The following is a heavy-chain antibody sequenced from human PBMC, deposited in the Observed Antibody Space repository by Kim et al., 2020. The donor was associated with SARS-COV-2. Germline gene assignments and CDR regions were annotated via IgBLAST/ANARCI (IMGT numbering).Heavy chain of an antibody. Sequence: SVKVSCKASGFTFTSSAVQWVRQARGQRLEWIGWIVVGSGNTNYAQKFQERVTITRDMSTSTAYMELSSLRSEDTAVYYCAAVPPYYDYVWGSYRSPYYFDYWGQRTLVTVSS. CDR1: GFTFTSSA. J-gene: IGHJ4*02. D-gene: IGHD3-16*02. CDR2: IVVGSGNT. CDR3: AAVPPYYDYVWGSYRSPYYFDY. V-gene: IGHV1-58*01.